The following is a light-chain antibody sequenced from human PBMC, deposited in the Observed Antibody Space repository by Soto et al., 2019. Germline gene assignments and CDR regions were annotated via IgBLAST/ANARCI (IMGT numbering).Light chain of an antibody. CDR1: DSITTW. J-gene: IGKJ2*01. V-gene: IGKV1-5*03. CDR3: QNYHV. CDR2: QIS. Sequence: QLIQSPSPLSASVGARVNITCRGTDSITTWLAWYQQKRGKAPTLIIYQISVLQNGVPSRFSGTGSETEFTLTIDSLQPDDVATYYCQNYHVFGQGTKVEI.